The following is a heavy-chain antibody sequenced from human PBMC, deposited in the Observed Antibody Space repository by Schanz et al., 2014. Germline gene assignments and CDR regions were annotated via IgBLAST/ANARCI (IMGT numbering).Heavy chain of an antibody. CDR2: INPNEGI. J-gene: IGHJ6*02. D-gene: IGHD3-3*01. Sequence: QVQLVESGGGVVQPGRSLRLSCATSGLNFDYYGMNWVRQSPGKGLEWIGEINPNEGIHHNPSLKSRVAISVDMSKNQFSLKMSSLTAADTATYYCAREMGRRFFDYNYGMDVWGQGTSVTVS. V-gene: IGHV4-34*02. CDR1: GLNFDYYG. CDR3: AREMGRRFFDYNYGMDV.